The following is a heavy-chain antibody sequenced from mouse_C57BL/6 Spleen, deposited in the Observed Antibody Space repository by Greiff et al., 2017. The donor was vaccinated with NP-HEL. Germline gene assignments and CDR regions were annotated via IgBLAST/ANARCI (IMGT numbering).Heavy chain of an antibody. D-gene: IGHD3-2*02. J-gene: IGHJ4*01. CDR2: INPNNGGT. CDR1: GYTFTDYY. Sequence: VQLQQSGPELVKPGASVKISCKASGYTFTDYYMNWVKRSHGKSLEWIGDINPNNGGTSYNQKFKGKATLTVDKSSSTAYMELRSLTSEDSAVYYCARSLRLHAMDYWGQGTSVTVSS. V-gene: IGHV1-26*01. CDR3: ARSLRLHAMDY.